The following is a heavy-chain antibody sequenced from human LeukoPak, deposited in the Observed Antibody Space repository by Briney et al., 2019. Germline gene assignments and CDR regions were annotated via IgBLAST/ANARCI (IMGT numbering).Heavy chain of an antibody. CDR3: ARHKSAMYSSSWYVVGWFDP. J-gene: IGHJ5*02. CDR2: IIPIFGTA. D-gene: IGHD6-13*01. CDR1: GGTFSSYV. V-gene: IGHV1-69*06. Sequence: GASVKVSCKASGGTFSSYVISWVRQAPGQGLEWMGGIIPIFGTAKYAQKFQGRVTITADKSTSSAYMELSSLRSEDTAVYYCARHKSAMYSSSWYVVGWFDPWGQGTLVTVSS.